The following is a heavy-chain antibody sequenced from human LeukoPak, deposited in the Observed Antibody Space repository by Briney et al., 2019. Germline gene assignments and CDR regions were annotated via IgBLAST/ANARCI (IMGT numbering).Heavy chain of an antibody. CDR2: IIPIFGTA. Sequence: ASVKVSCKASGGTFSSYAISWVRQAPGQGLEWMGGIIPIFGTANYAQKFQGRVTITADESTSTAYMELSSLRSEDTAVYYCARDGRTYGSPRAFDIWGQGTMVTVSS. V-gene: IGHV1-69*13. D-gene: IGHD2-8*01. J-gene: IGHJ3*02. CDR3: ARDGRTYGSPRAFDI. CDR1: GGTFSSYA.